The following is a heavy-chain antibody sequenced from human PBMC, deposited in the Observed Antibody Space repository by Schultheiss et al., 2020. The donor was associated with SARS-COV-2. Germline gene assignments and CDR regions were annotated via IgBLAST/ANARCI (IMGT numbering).Heavy chain of an antibody. CDR3: ARHFGRYSGSYYVYY. V-gene: IGHV4-4*07. D-gene: IGHD1-26*01. CDR2: IYTSGST. J-gene: IGHJ4*02. Sequence: SETLSLTCTVSGGSISSYYWSWIRQPAGKGLEWIGRIYTSGSTNYNPSLKSRVTISVDTSKNQFSLKLSSVTAADTAVYYCARHFGRYSGSYYVYYWGQGTLVTVSS. CDR1: GGSISSYY.